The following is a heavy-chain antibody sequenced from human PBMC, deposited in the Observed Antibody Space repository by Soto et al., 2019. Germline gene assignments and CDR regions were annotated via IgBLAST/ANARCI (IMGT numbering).Heavy chain of an antibody. CDR2: IYRDGST. CDR1: GFTVCSNY. J-gene: IGHJ4*02. D-gene: IGHD5-12*01. CDR3: ARVGYSGYDWRYADY. Sequence: VRLVETGGGLIQPGGSLRLSCAGSGFTVCSNYMSWVRQAPGKGLEWVSLIYRDGSTYYADSVKGRFTVSRDNSKNTLYLQMNSLSVEDTAVYYCARVGYSGYDWRYADYWGQGTLVTVSS. V-gene: IGHV3-53*02.